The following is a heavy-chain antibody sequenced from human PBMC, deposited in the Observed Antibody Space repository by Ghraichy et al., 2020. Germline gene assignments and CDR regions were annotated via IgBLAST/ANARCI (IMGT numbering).Heavy chain of an antibody. Sequence: GSLRLSCTVSGGSISSSSYYWGWIRQPPGKGLEWIGSIYYSGSTYYNPSLKSRVTISVDTSKNQFSLKLSSVTAADTAVYYCARAQPFYGMDVWGQGTTVTVSS. J-gene: IGHJ6*02. CDR3: ARAQPFYGMDV. V-gene: IGHV4-39*07. CDR1: GGSISSSSYY. CDR2: IYYSGST.